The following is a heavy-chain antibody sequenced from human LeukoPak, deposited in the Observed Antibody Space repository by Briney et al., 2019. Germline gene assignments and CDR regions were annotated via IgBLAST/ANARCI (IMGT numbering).Heavy chain of an antibody. CDR3: ARDEIKGRTGGSCSGWFDP. D-gene: IGHD2-15*01. J-gene: IGHJ5*02. V-gene: IGHV4-59*12. CDR2: IYYSGST. Sequence: SETLSLTCTVSGGSISSYYWSWIRQPPGKGLEWIGYIYYSGSTYYNPSLKSRVSISLDTSKNQFSLKLTSVTAADTAVYYCARDEIKGRTGGSCSGWFDPWGQGTLVTVSS. CDR1: GGSISSYY.